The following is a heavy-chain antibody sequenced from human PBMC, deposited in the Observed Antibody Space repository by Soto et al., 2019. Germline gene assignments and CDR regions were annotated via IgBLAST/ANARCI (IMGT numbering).Heavy chain of an antibody. CDR2: SIPIFGTA. CDR1: GGTFNNYP. D-gene: IGHD5-12*01. V-gene: IGHV1-69*13. Sequence: SVKVSCKASGGTFNNYPITWVRQAPGQGLEWMGGSIPIFGTANYAQKFQGRVTISVNESTSTAYMELSSLRSEDTAVYYCARGRGYSGDDHYYYFDMDVWGQGTTVTVSS. J-gene: IGHJ6*02. CDR3: ARGRGYSGDDHYYYFDMDV.